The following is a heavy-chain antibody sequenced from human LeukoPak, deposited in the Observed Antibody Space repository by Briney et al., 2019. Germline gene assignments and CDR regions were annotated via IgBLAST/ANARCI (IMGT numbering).Heavy chain of an antibody. J-gene: IGHJ3*02. CDR3: ARGVDEGAFDI. CDR1: GFTVSSIY. CDR2: IYSGGST. V-gene: IGHV3-53*01. Sequence: GGSLRLSCAASGFTVSSIYMSWVRQAPGKGLEWVSVIYSGGSTYYADSVKGRFTISRDNSKNTLYLQMNSLRAEDTAVYYCARGVDEGAFDIWGQGTMVTVSS.